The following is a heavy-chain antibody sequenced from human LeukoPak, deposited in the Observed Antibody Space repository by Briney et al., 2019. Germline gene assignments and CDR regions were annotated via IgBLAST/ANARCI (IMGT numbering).Heavy chain of an antibody. CDR1: GGSISSGSYY. Sequence: NPSETLSLTCTVSGGSISSGSYYWSWIQQPAGKGLEWIGRIYTSGSTNYNPSLKSRVTISVDTSKNQFSLELSSVTAADTAVYYCARLKATVSIHAYFDSWGQGTLVTVSS. CDR3: ARLKATVSIHAYFDS. CDR2: IYTSGST. D-gene: IGHD4-17*01. J-gene: IGHJ4*02. V-gene: IGHV4-61*02.